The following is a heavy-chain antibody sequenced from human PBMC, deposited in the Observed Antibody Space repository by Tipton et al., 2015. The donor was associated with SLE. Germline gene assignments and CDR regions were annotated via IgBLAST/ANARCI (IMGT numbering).Heavy chain of an antibody. Sequence: TLSLTCTVSGGSISSGSYYWSWNRQPAGKGLEWIGRIYTSGSTNYNPSLKSRVTISVDTSKNQFSLKLSSVTAADTAVYYCARISYDDYPDEWGQGTLVTVSS. CDR1: GGSISSGSYY. CDR2: IYTSGST. V-gene: IGHV4-61*02. CDR3: ARISYDDYPDE. D-gene: IGHD3-16*01. J-gene: IGHJ4*02.